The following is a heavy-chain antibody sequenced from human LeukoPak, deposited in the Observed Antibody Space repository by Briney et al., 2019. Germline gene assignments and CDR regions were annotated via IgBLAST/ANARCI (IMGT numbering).Heavy chain of an antibody. J-gene: IGHJ3*02. V-gene: IGHV3-23*01. CDR1: GFTFNIYA. Sequence: PGGSLRLSCTTSGFTFNIYAMGWVRQAPGEGLEWVSSIGGPLETYYTDSVRGRFTISRDNSKNTVFLQMNSLRADDTAVYYCVKDGINGNSIYDPFDIWGQGTVVTVSP. CDR3: VKDGINGNSIYDPFDI. CDR2: IGGPLET. D-gene: IGHD1-7*01.